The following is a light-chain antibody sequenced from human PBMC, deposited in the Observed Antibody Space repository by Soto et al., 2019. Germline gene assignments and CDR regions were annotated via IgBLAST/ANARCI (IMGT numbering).Light chain of an antibody. Sequence: ERVITQSPATLSVSPGERATPSCRASQSVSGNLAWYQQKPGQAPRLLINGASTRATGIPDRFSGSGSGPDFTLTICRVEPEDFALYYCQQYGTSLWTSGQGTKVDIK. CDR2: GAS. CDR1: QSVSGN. CDR3: QQYGTSLWT. J-gene: IGKJ1*01. V-gene: IGKV3-20*01.